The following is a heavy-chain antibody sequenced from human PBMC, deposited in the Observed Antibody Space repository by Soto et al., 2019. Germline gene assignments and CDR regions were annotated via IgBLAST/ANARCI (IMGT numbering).Heavy chain of an antibody. V-gene: IGHV1-69*19. J-gene: IGHJ4*02. CDR1: GGTFNTYA. D-gene: IGHD3-10*01. CDR2: ISPMFGAA. CDR3: AREVQVHTPAFVY. Sequence: QVQLVQSGAEMKKPGSSVKVSCQSSGGTFNTYAMNWVRQAPGQGPEWMGDISPMFGAANYAPKFQGRVTITVDESTGTSYMQLSSLTSEDTALYFCAREVQVHTPAFVYWGQGTLVTVSS.